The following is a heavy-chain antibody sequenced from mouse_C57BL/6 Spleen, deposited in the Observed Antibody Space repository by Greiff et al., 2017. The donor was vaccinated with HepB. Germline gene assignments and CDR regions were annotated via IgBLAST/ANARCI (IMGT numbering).Heavy chain of an antibody. CDR3: ARRGLLGYFDY. CDR1: GYTFTSYW. J-gene: IGHJ2*01. Sequence: QVQLQQPGAELVMPGASVKLSCKASGYTFTSYWMHWVKQRPGQGLEWIGEIDPSDSYTNYNQKFKGKSTLTVDKSSSTAYMQLSSLTSEDSAVYYCARRGLLGYFDYWGQGTTLTVSS. V-gene: IGHV1-69*01. CDR2: IDPSDSYT. D-gene: IGHD1-1*01.